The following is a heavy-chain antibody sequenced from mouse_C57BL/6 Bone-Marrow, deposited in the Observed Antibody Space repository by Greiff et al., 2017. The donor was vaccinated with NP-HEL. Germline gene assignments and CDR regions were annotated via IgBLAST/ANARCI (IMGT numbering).Heavy chain of an antibody. CDR3: ARTDDGYFFDY. D-gene: IGHD2-3*01. V-gene: IGHV1-50*01. CDR2: IDPSDSYT. J-gene: IGHJ2*01. CDR1: GYTFTSYW. Sequence: QVQLQQPGAELVKPGASVKLSCKASGYTFTSYWMQWVKQRPGQGLEWIGEIDPSDSYTNYNQKFKGKATLTVDTSSSTAYMQLSSLTSEDSAVYYCARTDDGYFFDYWGQGTTLTVSS.